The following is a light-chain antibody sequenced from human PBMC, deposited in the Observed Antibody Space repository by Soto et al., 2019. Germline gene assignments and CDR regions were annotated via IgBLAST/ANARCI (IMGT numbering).Light chain of an antibody. CDR2: GAS. J-gene: IGKJ4*01. CDR1: QSVSSSY. Sequence: EIVLTQSPGTLSLSPGERATLSCRASQSVSSSYLAWYQQKPGQAPRLLIYGASSRATGIPDRFSGSGSGTDFTITISRLEPEYFGVYYCQQYGSSRQLTFGGGTKVE. CDR3: QQYGSSRQLT. V-gene: IGKV3-20*01.